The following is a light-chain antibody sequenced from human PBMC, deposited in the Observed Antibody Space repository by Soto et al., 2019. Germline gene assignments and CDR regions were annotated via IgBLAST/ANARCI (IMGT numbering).Light chain of an antibody. CDR3: QQTYNTPFT. Sequence: EIVMTQSPGTLSVSTGEGATLSCRASQSVDSNLAWYQQKPGQAPRLLIYGASTRATGIPDRFRGSGSGTEFTLTISSLQSEDFATYYCQQTYNTPFTFGPGTKVDIK. J-gene: IGKJ3*01. CDR1: QSVDSN. CDR2: GAS. V-gene: IGKV3D-15*01.